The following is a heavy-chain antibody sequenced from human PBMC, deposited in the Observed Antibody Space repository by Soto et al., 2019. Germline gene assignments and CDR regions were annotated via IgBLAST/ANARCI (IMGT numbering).Heavy chain of an antibody. V-gene: IGHV3-23*01. D-gene: IGHD2-2*01. CDR1: GFTFSSYA. CDR2: ISGSGGST. Sequence: GGSLRLSCAASGFTFSSYAMSWVRQAPGKGLEWVSAISGSGGSTYYADSVKGRFTISRDNSKNTLYLQMNSLRAEDTAVYHCATSQRDIVVVPAAIVAFDIWGQGTMVTVSS. CDR3: ATSQRDIVVVPAAIVAFDI. J-gene: IGHJ3*02.